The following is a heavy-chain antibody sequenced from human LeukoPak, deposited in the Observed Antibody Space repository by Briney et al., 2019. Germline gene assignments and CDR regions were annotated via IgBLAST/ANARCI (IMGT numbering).Heavy chain of an antibody. Sequence: ASVKVSCKASGGTFSSYAISWVRQAPGQGLEWMGGIIPIFGTANYAQKFQGRVTITTDESTSTAYMELSSLRSEDTAVYYCARCYCTNGVCYHFDYWGQGTLITVSS. J-gene: IGHJ4*02. CDR3: ARCYCTNGVCYHFDY. D-gene: IGHD2-8*01. V-gene: IGHV1-69*05. CDR1: GGTFSSYA. CDR2: IIPIFGTA.